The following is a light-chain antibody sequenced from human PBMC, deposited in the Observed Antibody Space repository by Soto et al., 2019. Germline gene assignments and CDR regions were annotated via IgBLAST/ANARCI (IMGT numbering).Light chain of an antibody. CDR2: GGS. V-gene: IGKV1-33*01. CDR3: QQYDTLPPT. Sequence: EIQMTQSPSSLSASVGDRVTITCQASQAIRNYLNWYQQRPGTAPKLLIYGGSTWETGVPSRFSGRGSAADFTLTISSLQPEDIATYYCQQYDTLPPTFGGGTKVEIK. CDR1: QAIRNY. J-gene: IGKJ4*01.